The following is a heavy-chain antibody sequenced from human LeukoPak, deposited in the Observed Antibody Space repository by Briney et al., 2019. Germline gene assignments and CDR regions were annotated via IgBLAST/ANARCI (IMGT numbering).Heavy chain of an antibody. CDR3: ALLPLRLAGY. CDR1: GYNFTNHW. D-gene: IGHD4-17*01. V-gene: IGHV5-10-1*01. J-gene: IGHJ4*02. CDR2: IDPSDSYT. Sequence: GESLKISCKGSGYNFTNHWIGWVRQMPGKGLEWMGRIDPSDSYTNYSPSFQGHVTISADKSISTAYLQWSSLKASDTAMYYCALLPLRLAGYWGQGTLVTVSS.